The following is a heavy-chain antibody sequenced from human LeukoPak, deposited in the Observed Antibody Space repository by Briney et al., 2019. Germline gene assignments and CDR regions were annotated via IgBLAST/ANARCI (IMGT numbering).Heavy chain of an antibody. CDR1: GYTLTELS. Sequence: ASVKVSCKVSGYTLTELSMHWVRQAPGKGLEWMGGFDPEDGETIYAQKFQGRVTMTEDTSTDTAYMELSSLRSEDTAVYYCATGTTVVTRSAFDIWGQGTMVTVSS. J-gene: IGHJ3*02. CDR3: ATGTTVVTRSAFDI. D-gene: IGHD4-23*01. V-gene: IGHV1-24*01. CDR2: FDPEDGET.